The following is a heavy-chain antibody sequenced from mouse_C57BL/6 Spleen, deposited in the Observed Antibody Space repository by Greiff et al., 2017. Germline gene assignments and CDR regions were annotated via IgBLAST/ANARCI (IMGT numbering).Heavy chain of an antibody. Sequence: QVQLQQPGAELVRPGTSVKLSCKASGYTFTSYWMHWVKQRPGQGLEWIGVIDPSDSYTNYNQKFKGKATLTVDTSSSTAYMQLSSLTSEDSAVYYCARRVTTVVAPSYAMDYWCQGTSVTVSS. CDR2: IDPSDSYT. CDR3: ARRVTTVVAPSYAMDY. J-gene: IGHJ4*01. CDR1: GYTFTSYW. D-gene: IGHD1-1*01. V-gene: IGHV1-59*01.